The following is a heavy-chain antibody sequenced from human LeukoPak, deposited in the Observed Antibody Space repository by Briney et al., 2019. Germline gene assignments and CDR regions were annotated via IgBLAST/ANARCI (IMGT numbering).Heavy chain of an antibody. CDR3: ARDGSGWYYFDY. Sequence: PGGSLRLSCAASGFTFSSYGMSWVRQTPGKGLEWVSSISSSSSYIYYADSVKGRFTISRDNAKNSLYLQMNSLRAEDTAVYYCARDGSGWYYFDYWGQGTLVTVSS. CDR2: ISSSSSYI. CDR1: GFTFSSYG. V-gene: IGHV3-21*01. J-gene: IGHJ4*02. D-gene: IGHD6-19*01.